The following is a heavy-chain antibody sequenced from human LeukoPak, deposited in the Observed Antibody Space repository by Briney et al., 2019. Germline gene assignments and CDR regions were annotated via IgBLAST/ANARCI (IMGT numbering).Heavy chain of an antibody. Sequence: ASVKVSCKASGYTFTSYDINWVRQATGQGLEWMGWKNPNSGNTGYAQKFQGRVTMTRNTSISTAYMELSSLRSEDTAVYYCAREGASGSYALIDYWGQGTLVTVSS. D-gene: IGHD1-26*01. CDR1: GYTFTSYD. J-gene: IGHJ4*02. V-gene: IGHV1-8*01. CDR2: KNPNSGNT. CDR3: AREGASGSYALIDY.